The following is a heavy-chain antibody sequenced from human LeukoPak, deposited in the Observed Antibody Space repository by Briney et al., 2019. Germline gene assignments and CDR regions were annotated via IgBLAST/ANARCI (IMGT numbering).Heavy chain of an antibody. D-gene: IGHD1-26*01. CDR1: GYTFTSYY. CDR2: INPSGGST. J-gene: IGHJ3*02. Sequence: GASVKVSCKASGYTFTSYYMHWVRQAPGQGLEWMGIINPSGGSTSYAQKFQGRVTMTRDTSTSTVYMELSSLRSEDTAVYYCAREKSRSVWELLRVARGAFDIWGQGTMVTVSS. V-gene: IGHV1-46*01. CDR3: AREKSRSVWELLRVARGAFDI.